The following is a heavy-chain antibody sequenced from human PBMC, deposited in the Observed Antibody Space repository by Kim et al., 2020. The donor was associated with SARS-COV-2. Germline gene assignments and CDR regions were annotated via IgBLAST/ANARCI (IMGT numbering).Heavy chain of an antibody. CDR1: GFTFSDHY. J-gene: IGHJ4*02. D-gene: IGHD5-12*01. CDR2: SGNKGNSYTT. Sequence: GGSLRLSCAASGFTFSDHYMDWVRQAPGKGLEWVGRSGNKGNSYTTEYAASVKGRFTISRDDSQNSLYLQMNSLKTEDTDVYYCARVYGYNYFDYWGQGTLVTVSS. CDR3: ARVYGYNYFDY. V-gene: IGHV3-72*01.